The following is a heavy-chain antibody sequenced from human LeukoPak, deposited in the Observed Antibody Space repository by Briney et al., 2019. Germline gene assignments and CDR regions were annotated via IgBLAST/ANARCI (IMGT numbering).Heavy chain of an antibody. CDR1: GGSISSSSYY. V-gene: IGHV4-39*01. J-gene: IGHJ4*02. D-gene: IGHD5-24*01. CDR3: ARPLRGGYYY. CDR2: IYYSGST. Sequence: SETLSLTCTVSGGSISSSSYYWGWIRQPPGKGLEWIGSIYYSGSTYYNPSLKSRVTISVDTSKNQFSLKLSSVTAADTAVYYCARPLRGGYYYWGQGTLVTVSS.